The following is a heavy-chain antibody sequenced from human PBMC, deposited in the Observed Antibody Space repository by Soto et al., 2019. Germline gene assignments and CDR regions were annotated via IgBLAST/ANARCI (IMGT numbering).Heavy chain of an antibody. Sequence: PSETLSLTCTVSGGSISSGGYYWSWIRQHPGKGLEWIGYIYYSGSTYYNPSLKSRVTISVDTSKNQFSLKLSSVTAADTAVYYCARWKYQLLLGGSYYMDVWGKGTTVTVAS. D-gene: IGHD2-2*01. J-gene: IGHJ6*03. CDR1: GGSISSGGYY. CDR3: ARWKYQLLLGGSYYMDV. V-gene: IGHV4-31*03. CDR2: IYYSGST.